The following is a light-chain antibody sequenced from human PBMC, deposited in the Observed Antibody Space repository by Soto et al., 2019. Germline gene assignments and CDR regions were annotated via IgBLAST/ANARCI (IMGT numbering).Light chain of an antibody. J-gene: IGKJ2*01. CDR2: DAS. CDR3: QQYGSSPYT. CDR1: QSVSSSY. Sequence: EIVLTQSPGTLSLSPGERATLSCRASQSVSSSYLAWYQQKPGQAPRLLIYDASSRATGIPDRFSGSGSGTDFTLTISRLEPEDFAGYSCQQYGSSPYTFGQGTELEIK. V-gene: IGKV3-20*01.